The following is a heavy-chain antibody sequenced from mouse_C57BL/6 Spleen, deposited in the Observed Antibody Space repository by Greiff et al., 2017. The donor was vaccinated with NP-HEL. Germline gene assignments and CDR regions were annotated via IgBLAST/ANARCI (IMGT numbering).Heavy chain of an antibody. Sequence: QVQLQQSGPELVKPGASVKISCKASGYAFSSSWMNWVKQRPGKGLEWIGRIYPGDGGTNYNGKFKGKATLTADKSSSTAYMQLSSLTSEDSAVYFCARDYYGYYFDYWGQGTTLTVSS. D-gene: IGHD1-1*01. V-gene: IGHV1-82*01. CDR1: GYAFSSSW. J-gene: IGHJ2*01. CDR3: ARDYYGYYFDY. CDR2: IYPGDGGT.